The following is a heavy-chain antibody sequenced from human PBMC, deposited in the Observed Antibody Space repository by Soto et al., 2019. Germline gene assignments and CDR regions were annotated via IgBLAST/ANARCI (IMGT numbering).Heavy chain of an antibody. CDR3: AMAYYDSSGYRTRGWFDP. J-gene: IGHJ5*02. D-gene: IGHD3-22*01. CDR2: IYHSGST. Sequence: SETLSLTCAVSGYSISSAYYWGWIRQPPGKGLEWIGSIYHSGSTYYNPSLKSRVTISVDTSKNQFSLKLSSLTAADTAVYYCAMAYYDSSGYRTRGWFDPWGQGTLVTVS. CDR1: GYSISSAYY. V-gene: IGHV4-38-2*01.